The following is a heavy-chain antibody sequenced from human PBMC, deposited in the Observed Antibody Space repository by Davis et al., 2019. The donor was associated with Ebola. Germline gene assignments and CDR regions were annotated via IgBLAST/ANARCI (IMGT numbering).Heavy chain of an antibody. D-gene: IGHD3-22*01. CDR2: IGWNSGNI. V-gene: IGHV3-9*01. Sequence: SLKISCAGSKFTFDDYAMHWVRQAPGKGLEWVSGIGWNSGNIGYAGSVKGRFTISRDNAKNSLYLQMNSLRAEDTALYYCAKDITMIGKYYFDNWGQGTLVTVSS. CDR3: AKDITMIGKYYFDN. CDR1: KFTFDDYA. J-gene: IGHJ4*02.